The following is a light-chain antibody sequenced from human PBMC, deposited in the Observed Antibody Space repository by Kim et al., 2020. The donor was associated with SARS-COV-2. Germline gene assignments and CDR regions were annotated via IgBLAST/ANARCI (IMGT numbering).Light chain of an antibody. J-gene: IGKJ1*01. Sequence: EIVLTQSPGTLSLSPGERATLSCRASQSVSSSYLAWYQQKPGQAPRLLIYGAYNRDTAIPERFTGSGSVTDFTLTISRLEPEDFAVYYCQQHGTSPWTFGQRTKVDIK. V-gene: IGKV3-20*01. CDR2: GAY. CDR1: QSVSSSY. CDR3: QQHGTSPWT.